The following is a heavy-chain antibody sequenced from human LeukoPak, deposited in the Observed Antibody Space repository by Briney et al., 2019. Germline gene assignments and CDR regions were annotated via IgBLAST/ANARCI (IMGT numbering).Heavy chain of an antibody. Sequence: GRSLRLSCAASGFIFDDYAMHWVRQAPGKGLEWVSGISWNSGSTGYADSVKGRFTISRDNAKNSLYLQMNSLRDEDTALYYCAKDSSSGWYYYGMDVWGQGTTVTVSS. D-gene: IGHD6-19*01. J-gene: IGHJ6*02. V-gene: IGHV3-9*01. CDR3: AKDSSSGWYYYGMDV. CDR2: ISWNSGST. CDR1: GFIFDDYA.